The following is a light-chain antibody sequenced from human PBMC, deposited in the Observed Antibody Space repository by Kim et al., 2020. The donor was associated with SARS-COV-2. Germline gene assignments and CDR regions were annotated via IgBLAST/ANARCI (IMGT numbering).Light chain of an antibody. V-gene: IGKV3-11*01. CDR1: QSVSRY. Sequence: LSPGERAPLSCRASQSVSRYLAWYQQKPGQAPRLVIHDASNRATGIPARFSGSGSGTDFTLTISSLEPEDFAVYYCQQRSNWPRTFGQGTKVDIK. CDR3: QQRSNWPRT. CDR2: DAS. J-gene: IGKJ1*01.